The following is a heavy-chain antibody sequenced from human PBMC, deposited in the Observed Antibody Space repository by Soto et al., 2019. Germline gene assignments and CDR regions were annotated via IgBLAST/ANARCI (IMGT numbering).Heavy chain of an antibody. CDR1: GGSFSGYY. CDR2: INNSGST. CDR3: ARGRGSTVITRYYYYGMDV. V-gene: IGHV4-34*01. D-gene: IGHD4-17*01. Sequence: PSETLSLTCAVYGGSFSGYYWSWIRQPPGKGLEWIGEINNSGSTNYNPSLKSRVTISVDTSKNQFSLKLSSVTAADTAVYYCARGRGSTVITRYYYYGMDVWGQGTTVTVSS. J-gene: IGHJ6*02.